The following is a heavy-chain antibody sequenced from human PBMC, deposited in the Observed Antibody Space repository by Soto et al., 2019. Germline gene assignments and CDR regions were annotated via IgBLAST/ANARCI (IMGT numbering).Heavy chain of an antibody. CDR1: GGTVASSHW. Sequence: SETLSLTCGVSGGTVASSHWWSWVRQSPGRGLEWIGNVYHTGDTNFNPSLQSRVTFSVDKSNNQFSLRLTSVTAADTAVYFCAREIVTAGGNNYFDPWGPGTMVTVSS. CDR3: AREIVTAGGNNYFDP. J-gene: IGHJ5*02. D-gene: IGHD2-21*02. V-gene: IGHV4-4*02. CDR2: VYHTGDT.